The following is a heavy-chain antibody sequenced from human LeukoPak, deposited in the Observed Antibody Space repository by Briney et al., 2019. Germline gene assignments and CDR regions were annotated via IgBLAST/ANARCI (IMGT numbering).Heavy chain of an antibody. J-gene: IGHJ4*02. CDR1: GFTFSSYE. V-gene: IGHV3-48*03. CDR2: ISRSGSTI. Sequence: PGGSLRLSCAASGFTFSSYEMNWVRQAPGKGLEWVSYISRSGSTIYYADSVKGRFTISRDNAKNTLYLQMNSPRAEDTAVYYCARGRPYSSSWLTGYWGQGTLVTVSS. D-gene: IGHD6-13*01. CDR3: ARGRPYSSSWLTGY.